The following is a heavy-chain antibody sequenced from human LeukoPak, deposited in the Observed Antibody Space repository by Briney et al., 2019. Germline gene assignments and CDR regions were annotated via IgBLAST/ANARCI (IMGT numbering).Heavy chain of an antibody. V-gene: IGHV1-69*04. CDR2: IIPILGIA. CDR1: GGTFSSYA. CDR3: ARGTTRMAPVKYYYYGMDV. D-gene: IGHD1/OR15-1a*01. J-gene: IGHJ6*02. Sequence: ASVKVSCKASGGTFSSYAISWVRQAPGQGLEWMGRIIPILGIANYAQKFQGRVTITADKSTSTAYMGLSSLRSEDTAVYYCARGTTRMAPVKYYYYGMDVWGQGTTVTVSS.